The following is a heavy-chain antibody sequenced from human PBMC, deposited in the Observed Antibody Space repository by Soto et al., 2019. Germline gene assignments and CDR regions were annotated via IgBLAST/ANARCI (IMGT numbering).Heavy chain of an antibody. CDR1: GFTFSNHA. D-gene: IGHD2-2*01. CDR3: ARDPGGHYCTSTSCLYFFDH. Sequence: EVQLLESGGALVQPGGSLRLSCAASGFTFSNHAMNWVRQAPGQGLEWVSTISDSGSTYYADSVKGRFTISRDNSKNTLYLQMNSLRAEDTAVYYCARDPGGHYCTSTSCLYFFDHWCQGTLVTVSS. V-gene: IGHV3-23*01. CDR2: ISDSGST. J-gene: IGHJ4*02.